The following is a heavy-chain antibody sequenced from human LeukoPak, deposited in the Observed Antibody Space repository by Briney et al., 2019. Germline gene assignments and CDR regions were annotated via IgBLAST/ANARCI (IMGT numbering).Heavy chain of an antibody. CDR2: IYHSGST. D-gene: IGHD4-17*01. CDR3: ARHGDPRADAFDI. Sequence: PSETLSLTCTVSGGSIRSSYYYWGWIRQPPGKGLEWIGEIYHSGSTNYNPSLKSRVTVSVDKSKNQFSLKLSSVTAADTAVYYCARHGDPRADAFDIWGQGTMVTVSS. V-gene: IGHV4-39*07. CDR1: GGSIRSSYYY. J-gene: IGHJ3*02.